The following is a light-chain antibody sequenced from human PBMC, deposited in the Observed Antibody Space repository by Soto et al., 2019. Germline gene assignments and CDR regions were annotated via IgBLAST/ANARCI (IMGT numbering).Light chain of an antibody. V-gene: IGKV1-8*01. CDR1: QGISSY. CDR2: QAS. CDR3: QQYSGIWT. Sequence: ALPMTPAPSSPSAPPRPRLTITYRASQGISSYLAWYQQKPGTAPKLLIYQASTLESGVPSRFGGTGSGTDFTLTISSLQPDDFATYYCQQYSGIWTFGQGTKVDIK. J-gene: IGKJ1*01.